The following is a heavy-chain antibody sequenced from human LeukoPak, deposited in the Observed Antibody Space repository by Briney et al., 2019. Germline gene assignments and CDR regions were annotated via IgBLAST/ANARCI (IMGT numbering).Heavy chain of an antibody. J-gene: IGHJ6*03. Sequence: PSETLSLTCAVSGGSISSSNWWSWVRQPPGKGLEWIGEIYHSGSTNYNPSLKSRVTISVDKSKNQFSLKLSSVTAADTAVYYCARAATVYYYYYMDVWGKGTTVTVSS. D-gene: IGHD2-21*02. CDR3: ARAATVYYYYYMDV. V-gene: IGHV4-4*02. CDR1: GGSISSSNW. CDR2: IYHSGST.